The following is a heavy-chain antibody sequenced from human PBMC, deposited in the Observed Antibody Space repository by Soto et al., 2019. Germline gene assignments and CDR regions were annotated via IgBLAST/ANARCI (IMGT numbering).Heavy chain of an antibody. CDR3: AKEEDSGGYKGFSFDL. Sequence: LXLSCAATGFAFTFYGMSWFLQAPVKGLQWVSGITGSGDITYYADSVKDRFTISRDNSKNTLYLQMNSLRAEDTAVYYCAKEEDSGGYKGFSFDLWGQRALVTVSS. J-gene: IGHJ4*02. V-gene: IGHV3-23*01. D-gene: IGHD3-22*01. CDR1: GFAFTFYG. CDR2: ITGSGDIT.